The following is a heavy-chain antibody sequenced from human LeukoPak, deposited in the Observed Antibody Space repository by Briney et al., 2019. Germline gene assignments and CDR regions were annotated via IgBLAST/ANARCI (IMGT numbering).Heavy chain of an antibody. CDR1: GGTFSSYA. V-gene: IGHV1-69*13. CDR3: ARAHTGYSSSWYGGY. Sequence: GASVKVSCKASGGTFSSYAISWVRQAPGQGLEWMGGIIPIFGTANYAQKLQGRVTITADESTSTAYMELSSLRSEDTAVYYCARAHTGYSSSWYGGYWGQGTLVTVSS. D-gene: IGHD6-13*01. J-gene: IGHJ4*02. CDR2: IIPIFGTA.